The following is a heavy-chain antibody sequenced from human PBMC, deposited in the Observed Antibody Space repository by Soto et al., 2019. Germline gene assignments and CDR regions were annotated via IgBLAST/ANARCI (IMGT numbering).Heavy chain of an antibody. Sequence: EVQLLESGGGLVQPGGSLRLSCAASGFTFSSYAMRWVRQAPVKGLEWVSAISGSGGSTYYADSVKGRFTISRDNSKNTLYLKMNSLRAEDTAVYYCARLGSGSYYDYWGEGTLVTVSS. V-gene: IGHV3-23*01. J-gene: IGHJ4*02. CDR1: GFTFSSYA. CDR3: ARLGSGSYYDY. D-gene: IGHD1-26*01. CDR2: ISGSGGST.